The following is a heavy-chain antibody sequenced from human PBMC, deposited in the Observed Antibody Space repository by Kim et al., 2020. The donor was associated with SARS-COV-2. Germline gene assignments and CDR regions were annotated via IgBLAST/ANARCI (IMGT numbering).Heavy chain of an antibody. CDR2: ISDSARST. Sequence: GGSLRLSCAASGFTFSNYLMTWVRQAPGKGLEWVSGISDSARSTDYADSVKGRFTISRDNSKNTLYLQMNSLRADDTAVYYCMKDWGVDGGFDYWGQGTLVTVSS. CDR1: GFTFSNYL. J-gene: IGHJ4*02. V-gene: IGHV3-23*01. D-gene: IGHD3-16*01. CDR3: MKDWGVDGGFDY.